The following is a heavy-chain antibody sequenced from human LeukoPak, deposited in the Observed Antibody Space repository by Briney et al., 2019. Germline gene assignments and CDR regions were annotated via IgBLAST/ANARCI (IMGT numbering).Heavy chain of an antibody. D-gene: IGHD5-18*01. CDR1: GGSLRNYY. J-gene: IGHJ5*02. CDR3: AQGGNSYGYLNYFDP. CDR2: IYSSGNT. V-gene: IGHV4-59*01. Sequence: SETLSLTCTVSGGSLRNYYWMWLRQPPGKGLEWVGYIYSSGNTNYNPSLKSRVSVSEDTSKNQFSLKLSSVIAADTAVYYCAQGGNSYGYLNYFDPWGQGILVTVSS.